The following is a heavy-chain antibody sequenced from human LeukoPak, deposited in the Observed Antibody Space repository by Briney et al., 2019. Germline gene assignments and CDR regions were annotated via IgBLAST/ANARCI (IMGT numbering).Heavy chain of an antibody. CDR1: GDSVSSNSAT. V-gene: IGHV6-1*01. CDR3: ARELGRRGIDY. D-gene: IGHD3-10*01. CDR2: TYYRSKWFN. Sequence: SQTLSLTCAISGDSVSSNSATWIFMPPSPSRDLEWLGRTYYRSKWFNEYAVSVKSRITNNTDTSNNQFSLQLTSVTPEDTAMYFCARELGRRGIDYWGQGTLVTVSS. J-gene: IGHJ4*02.